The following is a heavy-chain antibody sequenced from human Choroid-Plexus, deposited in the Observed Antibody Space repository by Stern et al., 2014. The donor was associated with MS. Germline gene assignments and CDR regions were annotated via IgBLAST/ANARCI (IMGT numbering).Heavy chain of an antibody. J-gene: IGHJ5*02. CDR2: VSYDGSNK. Sequence: VQLVQSGGGVVQPGRPLRLSCVASGFTFGSCAMHWVRQALGKGLEWGAGVSYDGSNKYYADSVKGRFTISRDNSQNTLYMQMSSLRPEDTAVYYCAKDRHYLTYFFDHWGQGSLVTVSS. CDR1: GFTFGSCA. V-gene: IGHV3-30*18. D-gene: IGHD2/OR15-2a*01. CDR3: AKDRHYLTYFFDH.